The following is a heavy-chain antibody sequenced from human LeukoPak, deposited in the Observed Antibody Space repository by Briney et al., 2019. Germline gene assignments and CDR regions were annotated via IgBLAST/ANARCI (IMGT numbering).Heavy chain of an antibody. Sequence: PSETLSLTCTVSGGSISSYYWSWIRQPPGKGLEWIGYIYYSGSTNYNPSLKSRVTISVDTSKNQFSLKLSSVTAADTAVYYCARYTYYYDSSGYRRGAFDIWGQRTMVTVSS. V-gene: IGHV4-59*01. CDR1: GGSISSYY. CDR2: IYYSGST. CDR3: ARYTYYYDSSGYRRGAFDI. J-gene: IGHJ3*02. D-gene: IGHD3-22*01.